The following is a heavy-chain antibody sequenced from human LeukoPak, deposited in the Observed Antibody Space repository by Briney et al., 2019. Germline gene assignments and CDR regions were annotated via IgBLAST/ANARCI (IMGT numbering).Heavy chain of an antibody. CDR2: INSDGSST. CDR3: ARGNPQWLVSPRPFDY. Sequence: GGSLRLSCAASGFTFSSYWMHWVRQAPGKGLVWVSRINSDGSSTSYADSVKGRFTISRDNAKNTLYLQMNSLRAEDTAVYYCARGNPQWLVSPRPFDYWGQGTLVTVSS. D-gene: IGHD6-19*01. J-gene: IGHJ4*02. V-gene: IGHV3-74*01. CDR1: GFTFSSYW.